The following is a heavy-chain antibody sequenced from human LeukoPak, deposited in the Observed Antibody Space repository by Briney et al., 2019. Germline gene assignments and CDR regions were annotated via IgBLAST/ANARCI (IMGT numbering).Heavy chain of an antibody. CDR2: INHSGST. CDR1: GGSFSGYY. Sequence: PSETLSLTCGVYGGSFSGYYWSWIRKPPGKGLEWIGEINHSGSTNYNPSLKSRVTISVDTSKNQFSLKLSSVTAADTAVYYCARLIGRGGSLNWFDPWGQGTLVTVSS. D-gene: IGHD2-15*01. V-gene: IGHV4-34*01. J-gene: IGHJ5*02. CDR3: ARLIGRGGSLNWFDP.